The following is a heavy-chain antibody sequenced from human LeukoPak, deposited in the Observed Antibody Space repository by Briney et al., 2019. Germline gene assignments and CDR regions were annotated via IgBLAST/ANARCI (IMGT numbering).Heavy chain of an antibody. CDR2: IYPGDSNT. D-gene: IGHD4-17*01. Sequence: GESLKISCKGSGYSFTSHWIAWVRQMPGKGLEWMGIIYPGDSNTRYSPSFQGQVTISVDKSITTAYLQWSSLRASDTAMYYCASSGLVTTEFDYWGQGTLVTVSS. J-gene: IGHJ4*02. V-gene: IGHV5-51*01. CDR1: GYSFTSHW. CDR3: ASSGLVTTEFDY.